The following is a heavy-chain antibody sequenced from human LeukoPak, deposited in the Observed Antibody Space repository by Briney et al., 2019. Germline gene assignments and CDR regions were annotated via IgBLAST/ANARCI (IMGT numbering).Heavy chain of an antibody. CDR2: IYYSGST. CDR1: GGSISSSSYY. J-gene: IGHJ4*02. D-gene: IGHD3-10*01. Sequence: PSETLSLTCTVSGGSISSSSYYWGWIRQPPGKGLEWIGSIYYSGSTNYNPSLKSRVTISVDTSKNQFSLKLSSVTAADTAVYYCARGITYYYGSGSYYRLRGLTEFDYWGQGTLVTVSS. V-gene: IGHV4-39*07. CDR3: ARGITYYYGSGSYYRLRGLTEFDY.